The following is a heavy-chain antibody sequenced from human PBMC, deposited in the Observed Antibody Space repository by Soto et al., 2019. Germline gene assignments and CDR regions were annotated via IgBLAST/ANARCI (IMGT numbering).Heavy chain of an antibody. CDR2: IYYTGST. CDR1: GVSVSGGSYY. D-gene: IGHD6-6*01. Sequence: TSETLSLTCPVSGVSVSGGSYYWSWNRQPPGKALEWIGYIYYTGSTNYNPSLKSRVTISVDTSKNQFSLNLRSVTAADTAMYYCARGIAARPLDYWGRGTLVTVSS. V-gene: IGHV4-61*01. CDR3: ARGIAARPLDY. J-gene: IGHJ4*02.